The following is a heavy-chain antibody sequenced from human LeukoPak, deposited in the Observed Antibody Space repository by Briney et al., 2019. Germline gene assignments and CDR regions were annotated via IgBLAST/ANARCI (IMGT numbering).Heavy chain of an antibody. CDR1: GGSLRSSSHY. D-gene: IGHD2-2*01. CDR2: IYYSGST. J-gene: IGHJ1*01. CDR3: ARVGSNQFSSTTLLSFQH. V-gene: IGHV4-31*11. Sequence: SETLSLTCAVSGGSLRSSSHYWAWIRQHPGKGLEWIGYIYYSGSTYYNPSLKRRVTISVDTSKNQFSLKLSSVTAADTAVYYCARVGSNQFSSTTLLSFQHWGQGTLVTVSS.